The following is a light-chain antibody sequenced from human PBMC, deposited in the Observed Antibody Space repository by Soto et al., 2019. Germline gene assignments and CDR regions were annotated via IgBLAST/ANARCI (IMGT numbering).Light chain of an antibody. V-gene: IGLV2-14*01. CDR2: AVS. Sequence: QSALTQPASVSGSPGQSITISCTGTSSDVGLYDYVSWYQQHPGKAPQLMIYAVSNRPSGVSNRFSASKSGNTASLFISGLQAEDEADYYCSSYAGSSTYVFGTGTKVTVL. CDR3: SSYAGSSTYV. J-gene: IGLJ1*01. CDR1: SSDVGLYDY.